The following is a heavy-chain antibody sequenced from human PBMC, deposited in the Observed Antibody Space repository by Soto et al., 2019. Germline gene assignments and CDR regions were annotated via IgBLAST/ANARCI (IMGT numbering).Heavy chain of an antibody. Sequence: GGSLRLSCAASGFTFSSYAMSWVRQAPGKGLEWVSAISGSGGSTYYADSVKGRFTISRDNSKNTLYLQMNSLRAEDTAVYYCAKDRANWNYVEGYFDYWGQGTLVTVSS. J-gene: IGHJ4*02. CDR2: ISGSGGST. CDR3: AKDRANWNYVEGYFDY. CDR1: GFTFSSYA. D-gene: IGHD1-7*01. V-gene: IGHV3-23*01.